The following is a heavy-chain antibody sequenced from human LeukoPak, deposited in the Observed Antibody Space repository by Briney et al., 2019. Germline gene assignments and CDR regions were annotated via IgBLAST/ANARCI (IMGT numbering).Heavy chain of an antibody. D-gene: IGHD5-24*01. CDR1: GYTFTSYY. CDR3: AREGLQQDNDY. J-gene: IGHJ4*02. Sequence: GASLKVSCKASGYTFTSYYMHWVRQAPGQGLEGMGIINPSGGSTSYAQKFQGRVTMTRDTSTSTVYMELSSLRSEDTAVYYCAREGLQQDNDYWGQGTLVTVSS. CDR2: INPSGGST. V-gene: IGHV1-46*01.